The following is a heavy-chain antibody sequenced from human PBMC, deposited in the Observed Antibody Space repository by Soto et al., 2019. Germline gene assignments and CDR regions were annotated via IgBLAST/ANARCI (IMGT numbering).Heavy chain of an antibody. V-gene: IGHV3-72*01. D-gene: IGHD3-10*01. J-gene: IGHJ4*02. Sequence: EVQLVESGGGLVQPGGSLRLSCAASGFTFSDHYMDWVRQAPGKGLEWVGRTRNKANSYTTEYAASVKGRFTISRDDSKNSLYLQMNSLKTGDTAVYYCARDYYGSGSYDYWGQGTLVTVSS. CDR2: TRNKANSYTT. CDR1: GFTFSDHY. CDR3: ARDYYGSGSYDY.